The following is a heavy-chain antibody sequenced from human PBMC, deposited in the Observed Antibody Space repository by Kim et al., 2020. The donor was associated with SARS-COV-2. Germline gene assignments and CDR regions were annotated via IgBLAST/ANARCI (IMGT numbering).Heavy chain of an antibody. Sequence: GGSLRLSCAASGFTFSSYGMHWVRQAPGKGLEWVAVISYDGSNKYYADSVKGRFTISRDNSKNTLYLQMNSLRAEDTAVYYCAKDGPLDTAMGHHYYYGMDVWGQGTTVTVSS. J-gene: IGHJ6*02. V-gene: IGHV3-30*18. CDR1: GFTFSSYG. CDR2: ISYDGSNK. D-gene: IGHD5-18*01. CDR3: AKDGPLDTAMGHHYYYGMDV.